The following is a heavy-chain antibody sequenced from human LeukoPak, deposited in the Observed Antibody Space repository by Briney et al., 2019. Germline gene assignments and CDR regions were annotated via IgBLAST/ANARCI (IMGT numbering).Heavy chain of an antibody. D-gene: IGHD2-2*01. V-gene: IGHV3-33*01. CDR2: IWYDGSNK. CDR1: GFTFNKYG. CDR3: ARAGIGNALDY. Sequence: PGGSLRLSCAASGFTFNKYGMNWVRQAPGKGLEWVAIIWYDGSNKYFAESVMGRFTISKDNSKNTVYLQMNSLGIEDTAVYYCARAGIGNALDYWGQGTQVTVSS. J-gene: IGHJ4*02.